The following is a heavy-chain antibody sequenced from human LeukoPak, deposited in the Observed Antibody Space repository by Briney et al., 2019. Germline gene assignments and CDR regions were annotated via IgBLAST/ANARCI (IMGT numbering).Heavy chain of an antibody. CDR3: ARGPVVATAPLDY. V-gene: IGHV1-69*04. D-gene: IGHD5-12*01. CDR1: GGTFSSYA. J-gene: IGHJ4*02. CDR2: IIPILGIA. Sequence: SVKVSCKASGGTFSSYAISWVRQAPGQGLEWMGRIIPILGIANYAQKFQGRVTITADKSTSTAHMELSSLRSEDTAVYYCARGPVVATAPLDYWGQGTLVTVSS.